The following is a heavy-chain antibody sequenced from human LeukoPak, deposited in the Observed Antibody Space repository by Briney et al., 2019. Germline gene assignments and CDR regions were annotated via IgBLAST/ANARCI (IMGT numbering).Heavy chain of an antibody. Sequence: GESLKISCKGSGYSFNSYWIGWLRQMPGKGLEWMGIVYPGDSDTRYSPSFQGQVTISADKSISTAYLQWGSLKASDTAMYYCARIGVDSGNYPYYFDYWGQGTLVTVSS. CDR2: VYPGDSDT. V-gene: IGHV5-51*01. D-gene: IGHD1-26*01. CDR1: GYSFNSYW. CDR3: ARIGVDSGNYPYYFDY. J-gene: IGHJ4*02.